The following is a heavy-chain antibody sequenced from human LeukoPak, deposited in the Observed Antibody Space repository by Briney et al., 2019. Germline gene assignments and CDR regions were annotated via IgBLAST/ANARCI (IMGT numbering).Heavy chain of an antibody. D-gene: IGHD3-9*01. J-gene: IGHJ4*02. CDR1: GFTFSSYA. CDR3: ARGVHNYDILTGRKTLDY. V-gene: IGHV3-23*01. CDR2: ISGSGGST. Sequence: GGSLRLSCAASGFTFSSYAMSWVRQAPGEGLEWVSAISGSGGSTYYADSVKGRFTISRDNSKNTLYLQMNSLRAEDTAVYYCARGVHNYDILTGRKTLDYWGQGTLVTVSS.